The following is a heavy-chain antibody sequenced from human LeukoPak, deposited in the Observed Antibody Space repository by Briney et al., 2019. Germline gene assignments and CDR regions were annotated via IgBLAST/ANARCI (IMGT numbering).Heavy chain of an antibody. CDR1: GFTFSSYG. CDR3: AQAATYYYDSSGSLYDY. V-gene: IGHV3-30*02. D-gene: IGHD3-22*01. Sequence: GGPLRLSCAASGFTFSSYGMHWVRQAPGKGLEWVAFIRYDGSNKYYADSVKGRFTISRDNSKNTLYLQMNSLRAEDTAVYYCAQAATYYYDSSGSLYDYWGQGTLVTVSS. CDR2: IRYDGSNK. J-gene: IGHJ4*02.